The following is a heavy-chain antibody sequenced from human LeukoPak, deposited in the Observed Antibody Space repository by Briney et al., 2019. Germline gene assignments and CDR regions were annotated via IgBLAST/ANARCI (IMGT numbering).Heavy chain of an antibody. V-gene: IGHV3-33*01. CDR2: IWSDGSYR. Sequence: PGGSLRLSCTASGFIFSNSGMHWVRQAPGKGLEWVAVIWSDGSYRYYADSVKGRFTISRENSKNTLYLQMNSLRAEDTAVYYCARGHIAAAGRFDYWGQGTLVTVSS. D-gene: IGHD6-13*01. CDR1: GFIFSNSG. J-gene: IGHJ4*02. CDR3: ARGHIAAAGRFDY.